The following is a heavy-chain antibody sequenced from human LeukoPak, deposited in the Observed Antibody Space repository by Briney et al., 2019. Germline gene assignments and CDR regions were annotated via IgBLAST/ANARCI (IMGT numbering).Heavy chain of an antibody. CDR2: INHSGST. D-gene: IGHD6-6*01. J-gene: IGHJ6*02. V-gene: IGHV4-34*01. CDR1: GFNFGDYV. CDR3: ARVDYSSSSRYYGVDV. Sequence: NPGGSLRLSCTASGFNFGDYVMTWVRLPPGRGLEWIGEINHSGSTNYNPSLKSRVTISVDTSKNQFSLKLSSVTAADTAVYYCARVDYSSSSRYYGVDVWGQGTTVTVSS.